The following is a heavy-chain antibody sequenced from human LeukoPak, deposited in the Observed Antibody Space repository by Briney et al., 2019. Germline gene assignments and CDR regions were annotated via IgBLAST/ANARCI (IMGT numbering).Heavy chain of an antibody. V-gene: IGHV3-30*02. CDR1: GFSFSNYG. CDR3: AKGRDFLLDY. J-gene: IGHJ4*02. CDR2: IRFDGSDT. Sequence: PGGSLRLSCAASGFSFSNYGMHWVRQAPGKGLEWVAFIRFDGSDTFYADSVKGRFTFSRDNSKNTLYLQMNSLRGEDTAVYYCAKGRDFLLDYWAQGTLVTVSS. D-gene: IGHD2/OR15-2a*01.